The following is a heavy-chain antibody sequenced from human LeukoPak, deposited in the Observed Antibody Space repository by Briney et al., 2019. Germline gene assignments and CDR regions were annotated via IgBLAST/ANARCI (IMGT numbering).Heavy chain of an antibody. CDR3: SSRKLGNDY. V-gene: IGHV4-59*01. Sequence: SETLSLTCAVYGGSFSGYYWSWIRQSPGKGLEWIGYIYYTGSTSYNPSLKSRVTISADTSKNEFSLKLNSVTAADTAVYYCSSRKLGNDYWGQGTLVTVSS. CDR2: IYYTGST. D-gene: IGHD7-27*01. CDR1: GGSFSGYY. J-gene: IGHJ4*02.